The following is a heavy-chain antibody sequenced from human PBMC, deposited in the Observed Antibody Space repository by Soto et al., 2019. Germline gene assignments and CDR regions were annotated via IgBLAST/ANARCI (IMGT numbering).Heavy chain of an antibody. V-gene: IGHV1-58*02. J-gene: IGHJ4*02. D-gene: IGHD2-8*01. CDR2: IVVGSGNT. CDR3: AADVSLNCTNGVCLDY. Sequence: SVKVSCKASGFTFTSSAMQWVRQARGQRLEWIGWIVVGSGNTIYAQKFQERVTITRDMSTSTAYMELSSLRSEDTAVYYCAADVSLNCTNGVCLDYWGQGTLVTVSS. CDR1: GFTFTSSA.